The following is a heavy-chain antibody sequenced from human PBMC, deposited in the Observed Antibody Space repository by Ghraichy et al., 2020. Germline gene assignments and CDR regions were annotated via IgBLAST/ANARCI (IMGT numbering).Heavy chain of an antibody. D-gene: IGHD2-15*01. V-gene: IGHV4-4*07. J-gene: IGHJ4*02. CDR3: ARVSRYCSGGDCYSDGVLDY. CDR2: IYTSGNP. CDR1: GDSISSYY. Sequence: SQTLSLTCTVSGDSISSYYWSWIRQSAGKGLEWIGRIYTSGNPDYNPSLKSRVTMSVDTSKNQFFLKLSSVTAADTAVYFCARVSRYCSGGDCYSDGVLDYWGQGTLVTVSS.